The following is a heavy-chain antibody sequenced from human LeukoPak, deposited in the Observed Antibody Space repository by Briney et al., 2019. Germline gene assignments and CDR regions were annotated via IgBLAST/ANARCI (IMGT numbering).Heavy chain of an antibody. V-gene: IGHV3-30-3*01. J-gene: IGHJ5*02. CDR3: ARDPYYDSSAYYSNWFDP. Sequence: GGSLRLYCAASGFTFSSYAMHWVRQAPGKGLEWVAVISYDGSNKYYADSVKGRFTISRDNSKNTLYLQMNSLRAEDTAVYYCARDPYYDSSAYYSNWFDPWGQGTLVTVSS. CDR1: GFTFSSYA. D-gene: IGHD3-22*01. CDR2: ISYDGSNK.